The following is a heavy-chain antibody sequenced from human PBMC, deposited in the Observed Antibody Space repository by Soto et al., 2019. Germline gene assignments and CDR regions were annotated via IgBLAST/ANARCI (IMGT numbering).Heavy chain of an antibody. CDR1: GGTFSSYA. V-gene: IGHV1-69*13. D-gene: IGHD6-13*01. CDR3: AREEYRGSSWYY. Sequence: SVKVSCKASGGTFSSYALRWVRQAPGQGLEWMGGLIPIFGTANYAQKFQGRVTITADESTSTAYMELSSLRSEDTAGYYCAREEYRGSSWYYWGQGTLVTVSS. J-gene: IGHJ4*02. CDR2: LIPIFGTA.